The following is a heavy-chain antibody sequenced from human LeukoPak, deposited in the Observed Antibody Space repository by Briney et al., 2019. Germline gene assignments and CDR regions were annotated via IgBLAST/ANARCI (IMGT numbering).Heavy chain of an antibody. CDR1: GFVFSDYY. V-gene: IGHV3-11*05. CDR3: ARAYRLPGLDP. J-gene: IGHJ5*02. CDR2: ISGSGSYI. D-gene: IGHD2-2*01. Sequence: PGGSLRLSCAASGFVFSDYYMTWIRQAPGKGLEWVSYISGSGSYIEYADSVKGRFTISRDSAKSSVYLQMNSLRAEDTAVYYCARAYRLPGLDPWGQGTLVTASS.